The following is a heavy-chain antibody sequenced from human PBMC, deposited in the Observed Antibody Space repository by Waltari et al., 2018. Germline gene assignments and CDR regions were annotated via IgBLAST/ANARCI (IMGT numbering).Heavy chain of an antibody. CDR2: MSVGGGST. D-gene: IGHD2-15*01. CDR1: GFTFSSYA. Sequence: EVQLVESGGGLVQPGGSLRLSCAASGFTFSSYAMSWVGQAPGKGLEWVRAMSVGGGSTYHAGYVKGRCTISRDNAKKTRELQMNGRRAEDTAVYYCAKGSVVVVAATDWGQGTLVTVSS. CDR3: AKGSVVVVAATD. V-gene: IGHV3-23*04. J-gene: IGHJ4*02.